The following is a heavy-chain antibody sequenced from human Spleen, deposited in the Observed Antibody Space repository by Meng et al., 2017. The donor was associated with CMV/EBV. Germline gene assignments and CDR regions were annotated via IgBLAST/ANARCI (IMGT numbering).Heavy chain of an antibody. CDR2: ISPYNGNT. CDR3: ARVASILVVPPTMLSYSYGMDV. J-gene: IGHJ6*02. V-gene: IGHV1-18*04. D-gene: IGHD2-2*01. CDR1: GYFFSDHF. Sequence: ASVKVSCKTSGYFFSDHFMHWVRQAPGQGLEWMGWISPYNGNTNYAQRLQGRVTMTADTSTNTAYMDLRSLRSDDTAVYYCARVASILVVPPTMLSYSYGMDVWGQGTTVTVSS.